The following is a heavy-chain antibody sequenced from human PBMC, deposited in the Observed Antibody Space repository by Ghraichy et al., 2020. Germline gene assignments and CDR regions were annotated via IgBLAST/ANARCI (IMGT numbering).Heavy chain of an antibody. D-gene: IGHD2-15*01. CDR2: INHSGST. CDR1: GGSFSGYY. J-gene: IGHJ6*02. Sequence: SETLSLTCAVYGGSFSGYYWSWIRQPPGKGLEWIGEINHSGSTNYNPSLKSRVTISVDTSKNQFSLKLSSVTAADTAVYYCARGPIVSREGMDVWGQGTTVTVSS. V-gene: IGHV4-34*01. CDR3: ARGPIVSREGMDV.